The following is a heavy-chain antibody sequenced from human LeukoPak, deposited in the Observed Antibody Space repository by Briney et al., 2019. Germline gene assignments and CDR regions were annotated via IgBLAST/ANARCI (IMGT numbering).Heavy chain of an antibody. J-gene: IGHJ5*02. CDR3: ARTHCSSTSCYEGDNWFDP. CDR2: IDPSDSYT. CDR1: GYSFTSYW. V-gene: IGHV5-10-1*01. D-gene: IGHD2-2*01. Sequence: GESLRISCKGSGYSFTSYWISWVRQMPGKGLEWMGRIDPSDSYTNHSPSFQGHVTISADKSISTAYLQWSSLKASDTAMYYCARTHCSSTSCYEGDNWFDPWGQGTLVTVSS.